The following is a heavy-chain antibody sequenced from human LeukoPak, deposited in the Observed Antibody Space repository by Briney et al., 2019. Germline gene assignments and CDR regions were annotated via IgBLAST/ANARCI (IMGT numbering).Heavy chain of an antibody. V-gene: IGHV1-69*13. Sequence: SVKVSCKASGGTFSSYPISWLRQAPRQGLEWMGGIIPIFGTANYAQKFQGRVAITADESTSTAYMELSSLTCDDTAVYYCASAGNCSSASCSYYNWFDHWGQGTLVTVSS. D-gene: IGHD2-2*01. CDR2: IIPIFGTA. CDR1: GGTFSSYP. J-gene: IGHJ5*02. CDR3: ASAGNCSSASCSYYNWFDH.